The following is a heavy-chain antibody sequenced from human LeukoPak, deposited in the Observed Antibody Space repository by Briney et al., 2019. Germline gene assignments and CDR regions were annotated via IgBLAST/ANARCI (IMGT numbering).Heavy chain of an antibody. D-gene: IGHD4-17*01. CDR3: ASLDYGDYLFQH. CDR2: ISYDGSNK. V-gene: IGHV3-30*04. J-gene: IGHJ1*01. Sequence: GGSLRLSCAASGFTFSSYAMHWVRQAPGKGLEWVALISYDGSNKYYADSVKGRFTISRDNSKNTLYLQMNSLRAEDTAVYYCASLDYGDYLFQHWGQGTLVTVSS. CDR1: GFTFSSYA.